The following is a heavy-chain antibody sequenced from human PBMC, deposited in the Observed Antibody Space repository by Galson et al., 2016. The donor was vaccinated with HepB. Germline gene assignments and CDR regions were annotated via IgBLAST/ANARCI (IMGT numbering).Heavy chain of an antibody. CDR2: TFYRSTWEN. Sequence: CAISGDSVYNNAAAWVWIRRSPSRGVEWLGRTFYRSTWENHYAGSVKNRITISPDTSRNQFSLHLNSVTPEDTAVYYCARAVMLGRGMDVWGQGTTVTVSS. D-gene: IGHD3-10*01. J-gene: IGHJ6*02. V-gene: IGHV6-1*01. CDR1: GDSVYNNAAA. CDR3: ARAVMLGRGMDV.